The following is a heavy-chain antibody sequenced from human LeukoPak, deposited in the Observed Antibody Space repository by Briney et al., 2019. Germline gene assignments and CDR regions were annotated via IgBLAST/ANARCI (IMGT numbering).Heavy chain of an antibody. J-gene: IGHJ4*02. CDR2: INHNGEMI. V-gene: IGHV3-48*02. CDR1: GFTFSNYV. Sequence: GGSLRLSCAASGFTFSNYVMSWVRQAPGKGLEWVSYINHNGEMIFYPDFVKGRFTISRDNAKNSLYLQMNSLRDEDTAVYYCARDNDWAFHYWGQGTLVTVSS. D-gene: IGHD3-9*01. CDR3: ARDNDWAFHY.